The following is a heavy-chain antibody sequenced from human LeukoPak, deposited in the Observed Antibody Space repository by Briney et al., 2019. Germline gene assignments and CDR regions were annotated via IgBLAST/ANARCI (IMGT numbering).Heavy chain of an antibody. J-gene: IGHJ4*02. CDR2: ISYDGSNK. CDR1: GFTFSRYG. CDR3: AKGAYGGNSVVDY. V-gene: IGHV3-30*18. Sequence: PGGPLRLSCAATGFTFSRYGMHWVRQAPGKGLEWVAVISYDGSNKYYADSVKGRFTISRDNSKNTLYLLLSSLSVEDTAVYYCAKGAYGGNSVVDYWGQGTLVTVSS. D-gene: IGHD4-23*01.